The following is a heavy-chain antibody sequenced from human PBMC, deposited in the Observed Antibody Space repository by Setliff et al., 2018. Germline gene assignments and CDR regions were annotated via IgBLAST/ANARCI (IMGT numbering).Heavy chain of an antibody. J-gene: IGHJ4*02. CDR2: ITPNTGMT. CDR1: GDIFSGHY. CDR3: VRASPGEEV. V-gene: IGHV1-46*01. Sequence: ASVKVSCKASGDIFSGHYIHWVRQAPGQGLEWMGLITPNTGMTNYAQKLKGRVTMTRDTSTSTVYMGLSSLKSQDTAVYYCVRASPGEEVWGQGTLVTVSS.